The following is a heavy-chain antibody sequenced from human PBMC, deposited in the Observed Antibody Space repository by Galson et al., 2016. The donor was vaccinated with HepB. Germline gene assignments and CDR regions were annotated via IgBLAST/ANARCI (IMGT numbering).Heavy chain of an antibody. CDR3: VRDHSVVPTTAYNWFDP. CDR1: GFAFSSHW. V-gene: IGHV3-74*01. D-gene: IGHD4-23*01. J-gene: IGHJ5*02. CDR2: INSDGTIS. Sequence: LRLSCAASGFAFSSHWMHWVRQDLGKGLVWVSRINSDGTISNYADSVMGRFTISRDNAKNTLYLQMNSLRAEDTAVYFCVRDHSVVPTTAYNWFDPWGRGTLVTVSS.